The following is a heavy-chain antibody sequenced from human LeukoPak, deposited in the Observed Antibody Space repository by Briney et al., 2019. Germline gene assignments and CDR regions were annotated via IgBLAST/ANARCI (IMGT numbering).Heavy chain of an antibody. CDR3: ARDSGDASGWYFDY. CDR1: GFTFSSYE. J-gene: IGHJ4*02. Sequence: PGGSLRLSCAASGFTFSSYEMNWVRQAPGKGLEWVSYISSSGSTIYYADSVRGRFTISRDNAKNSLYLQMNSLRAEDTAVYFCARDSGDASGWYFDYWGQGALVTVSS. V-gene: IGHV3-48*03. CDR2: ISSSGSTI. D-gene: IGHD6-19*01.